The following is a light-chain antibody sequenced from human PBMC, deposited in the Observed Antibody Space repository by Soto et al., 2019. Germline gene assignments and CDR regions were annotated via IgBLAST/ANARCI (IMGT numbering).Light chain of an antibody. V-gene: IGLV2-14*01. J-gene: IGLJ3*02. Sequence: QSAMTQPASVSGSLGQSITISCTGTISDIGSYHYVSWHQHHPGKAPKLIIYEVTNRPSGVSNRFSVSKSGNTASLTISGLQAEDEADYYCSSYTTTSTTFGGGTKLTVL. CDR3: SSYTTTSTT. CDR1: ISDIGSYHY. CDR2: EVT.